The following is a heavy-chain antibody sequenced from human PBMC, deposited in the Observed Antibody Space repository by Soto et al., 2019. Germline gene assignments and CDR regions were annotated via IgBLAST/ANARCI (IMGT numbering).Heavy chain of an antibody. CDR3: ARTGPPPVAGTGGYYFDY. V-gene: IGHV2-70*01. D-gene: IGHD6-19*01. CDR2: IDWDDDK. CDR1: GFSLSTSGMC. J-gene: IGHJ4*02. Sequence: SGPTLVNPXQTLTLTCTFSGFSLSTSGMCVSWIRQPPGKALEWLALIDWDDDKYYSTSLKTRLTISKDTSKNQVVLTMTNMDPVDTATYYCARTGPPPVAGTGGYYFDYWGQGTLVTVSS.